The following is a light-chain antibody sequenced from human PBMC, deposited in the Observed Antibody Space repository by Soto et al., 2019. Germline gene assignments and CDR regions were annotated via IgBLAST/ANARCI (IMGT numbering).Light chain of an antibody. CDR2: EVS. Sequence: QSALTQPASVSGSPGQSITISCTGTSSDVGGYNYVSWYQQHPGKAPKLMIYEVSNRPSGVSNRFSGSKSGNTASLTISGLAAEDEADYYCRSYTSSSTRVFGTGTKLTVL. V-gene: IGLV2-14*01. CDR3: RSYTSSSTRV. CDR1: SSDVGGYNY. J-gene: IGLJ1*01.